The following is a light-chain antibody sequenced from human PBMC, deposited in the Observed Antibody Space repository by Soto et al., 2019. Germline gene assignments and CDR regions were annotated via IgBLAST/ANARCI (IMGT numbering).Light chain of an antibody. V-gene: IGKV3-20*01. CDR2: GAS. CDR1: QSVSSSY. CDR3: QQYGDSYT. Sequence: EVVLTQSPGTLSLSPGERATLSCRASQSVSSSYLAWYQQKPGQAPGLLIYGASIRATGIPDRFSGSGSGTDFTLTISRLEPEDFAVYYCQQYGDSYTFGQGTKLEIK. J-gene: IGKJ2*01.